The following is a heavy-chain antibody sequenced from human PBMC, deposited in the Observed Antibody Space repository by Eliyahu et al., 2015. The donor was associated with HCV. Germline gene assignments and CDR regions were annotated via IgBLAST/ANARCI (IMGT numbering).Heavy chain of an antibody. CDR1: GRSISNYY. D-gene: IGHD1-14*01. Sequence: QVQLQESGPGLVKPSETLSLTCTVSGRSISNYYWSWXRQPPGKGLEWIGYIYYSGSTNYNPSLESRVTISVDTSKNQFSLKLNSVAAADTAVYYCARERRDSARTLYYFDYWGQGTLVTVSS. CDR2: IYYSGST. CDR3: ARERRDSARTLYYFDY. J-gene: IGHJ4*02. V-gene: IGHV4-59*01.